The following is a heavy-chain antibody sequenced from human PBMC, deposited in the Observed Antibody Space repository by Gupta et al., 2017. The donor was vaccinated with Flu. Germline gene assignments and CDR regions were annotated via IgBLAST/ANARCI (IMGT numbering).Heavy chain of an antibody. Sequence: GFTFSSYGMHWVRQAPGKGLEWVAVISYDGSNKYYADSVKGRFTISRDNSKNTLYLQMNSLRAEDTAVYYCAKEGHSSGWDFSSWFDPWDQGTLVTVSS. J-gene: IGHJ5*02. CDR1: GFTFSSYG. CDR2: ISYDGSNK. CDR3: AKEGHSSGWDFSSWFDP. V-gene: IGHV3-30*18. D-gene: IGHD6-19*01.